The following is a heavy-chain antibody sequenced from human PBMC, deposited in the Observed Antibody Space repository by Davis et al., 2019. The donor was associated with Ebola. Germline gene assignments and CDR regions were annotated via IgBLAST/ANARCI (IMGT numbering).Heavy chain of an antibody. V-gene: IGHV1-2*02. CDR3: ARGLTRTSSGYGY. CDR2: INPNSGGT. J-gene: IGHJ4*02. CDR1: GYTFTGYY. Sequence: ASVKVSCKASGYTFTGYYMHWVRQAPGQGLEWMGWINPNSGGTNYAQKFQGRVTMTRDTSISTAYMELSSLRSEDTAVYYCARGLTRTSSGYGYWGQGTLVTVSS. D-gene: IGHD3-22*01.